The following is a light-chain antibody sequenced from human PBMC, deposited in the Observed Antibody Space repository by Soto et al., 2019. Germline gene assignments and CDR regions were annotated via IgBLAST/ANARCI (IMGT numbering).Light chain of an antibody. CDR1: QSVSID. CDR2: DVS. J-gene: IGKJ4*01. V-gene: IGKV3D-15*01. Sequence: EIVMTQSPATVPVSPGERVTLSCRASQSVSIDLAWYQQKPGQAPRLLIYDVSSRTTGIPDRFSGSGSGTDFTLTIRRLEPEDFATYYCQQLNSYPRTFGGGTKVDVK. CDR3: QQLNSYPRT.